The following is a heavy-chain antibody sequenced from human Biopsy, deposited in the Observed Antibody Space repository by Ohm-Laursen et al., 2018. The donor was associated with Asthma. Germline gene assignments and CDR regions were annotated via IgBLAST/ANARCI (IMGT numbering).Heavy chain of an antibody. CDR2: IDSRSFST. Sequence: SLRLSCAASGVTFSDHYMSWIRQAPGKGLEWVSFIDSRSFSTTYADSVKGRFTISRDNAKNSLYLQMDSLRAEDTGTYYCATAYDSRRPDAFDVWGQGTLVTVSS. CDR1: GVTFSDHY. J-gene: IGHJ3*01. D-gene: IGHD3-22*01. V-gene: IGHV3-11*06. CDR3: ATAYDSRRPDAFDV.